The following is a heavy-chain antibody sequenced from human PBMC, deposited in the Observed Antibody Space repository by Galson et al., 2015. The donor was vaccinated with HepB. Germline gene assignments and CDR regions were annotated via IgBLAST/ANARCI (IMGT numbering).Heavy chain of an antibody. D-gene: IGHD4-17*01. Sequence: SLRPSCAASGFSFSGSWMSWVRQAPGKGLEWVANIKQDASEKYYVDSVKGRFAIPRDNAKTSLYLQMNSLGAEDTAVYYCARGPRYGAFEIWGQGTMVTVSS. J-gene: IGHJ3*02. V-gene: IGHV3-7*03. CDR1: GFSFSGSW. CDR2: IKQDASEK. CDR3: ARGPRYGAFEI.